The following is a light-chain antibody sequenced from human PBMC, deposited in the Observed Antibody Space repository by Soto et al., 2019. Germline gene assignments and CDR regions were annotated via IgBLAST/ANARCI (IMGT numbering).Light chain of an antibody. Sequence: DVQMTQAPSSLSASVGDRVTITCRASQGISTYLAWYQQKPGKVPNLLIYAASILQSGVPSPFSSSGSGTDFTLTISSLQPEDVATYYCQKYNSAPRTVGGGTEVEIK. CDR2: AAS. V-gene: IGKV1-27*01. CDR3: QKYNSAPRT. J-gene: IGKJ4*01. CDR1: QGISTY.